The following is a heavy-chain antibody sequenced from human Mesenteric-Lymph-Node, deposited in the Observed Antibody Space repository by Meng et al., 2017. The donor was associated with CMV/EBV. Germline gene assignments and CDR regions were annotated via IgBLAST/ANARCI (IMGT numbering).Heavy chain of an antibody. Sequence: CAAYGFIFSNYGMHWVRQAPGKGLEWVASIWYDGTNTYYGDSVKGRFTISRDNSKNTLYLQMNSLRAEDMAVYFCARGSGYDSLLDYWGHGNLVTVSS. CDR1: GFIFSNYG. CDR3: ARGSGYDSLLDY. J-gene: IGHJ4*01. D-gene: IGHD5-12*01. V-gene: IGHV3-33*01. CDR2: IWYDGTNT.